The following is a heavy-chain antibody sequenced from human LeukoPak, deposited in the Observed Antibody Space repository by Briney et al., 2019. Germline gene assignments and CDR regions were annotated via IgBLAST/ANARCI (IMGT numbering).Heavy chain of an antibody. CDR1: GFTFGDTW. CDR3: VSFYETY. J-gene: IGHJ4*02. D-gene: IGHD2/OR15-2a*01. V-gene: IGHV3-7*01. CDR2: IKQDGSEK. Sequence: PGGSLRLSCAASGFTFGDTWMNWVRQVPGQGLGWVANIKQDGSEKFYVASVKGRFTISKDNAKNTVYLQMNSLRAEDTAVYYCVSFYETYWGRGTLVTVSS.